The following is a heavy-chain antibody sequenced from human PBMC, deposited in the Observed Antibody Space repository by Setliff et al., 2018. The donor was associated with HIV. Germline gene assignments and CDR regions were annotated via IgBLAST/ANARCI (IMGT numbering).Heavy chain of an antibody. D-gene: IGHD3-9*01. V-gene: IGHV4-4*07. Sequence: PSETLSLTCSVSGDSISNYFWTWIRQPAGKGLEWIGRINTRGNTNYNPSLKSRVTISVDTSKNQFSLKLRSVTAADTAVYYCAKTIGRYFDIFDNWGQGTLVTVSS. J-gene: IGHJ4*02. CDR3: AKTIGRYFDIFDN. CDR2: INTRGNT. CDR1: GDSISNYF.